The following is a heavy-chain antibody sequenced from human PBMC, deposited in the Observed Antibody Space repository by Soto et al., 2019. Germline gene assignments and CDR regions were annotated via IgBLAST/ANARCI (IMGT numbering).Heavy chain of an antibody. CDR2: ISPDGGRY. V-gene: IGHV1-46*01. CDR1: GYSFTSYL. CDR3: AREMGDTFYFDY. D-gene: IGHD3-16*01. Sequence: QVQLVQSGAEVKKPGASVKVSCKSSGYSFTSYLIHWVRQAPGQGLEYMGFISPDGGRYRYAQKFQDRVTVTSDTSTSTVFLELTSPTSEDTAVYYCAREMGDTFYFDYWGQGTLVAVST. J-gene: IGHJ4*02.